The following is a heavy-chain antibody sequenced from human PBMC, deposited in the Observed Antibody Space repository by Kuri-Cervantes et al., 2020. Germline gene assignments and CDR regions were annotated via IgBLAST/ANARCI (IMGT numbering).Heavy chain of an antibody. V-gene: IGHV3-7*01. CDR2: IKQDGSEK. Sequence: GESLKISCAASGFTFSSYSITWVRQAPGKGLEWVANIKQDGSEKYYVDSVKGRFTISRDNSKNTLYLQMNSLRAEDTAVYYCAKAGVYCSGGSCYLGYFDYWGQGTLVTVSS. CDR3: AKAGVYCSGGSCYLGYFDY. J-gene: IGHJ4*02. CDR1: GFTFSSYS. D-gene: IGHD2-15*01.